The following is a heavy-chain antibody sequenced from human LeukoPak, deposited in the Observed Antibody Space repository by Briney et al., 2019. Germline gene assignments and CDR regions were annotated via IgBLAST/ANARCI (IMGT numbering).Heavy chain of an antibody. D-gene: IGHD3-10*01. CDR1: GGSISSGGYS. J-gene: IGHJ6*01. V-gene: IGHV4-30-2*01. Sequence: PSETLSLICAVSGGSISSGGYSWSWLRQPPGKALEWIGYMHHSGSPYYNPSLKSRVTISEDRSKNQFSLKLSSVTAADTAVYYCARVDYFGSGSHSGYYYYGMDVWGQGTTVTVSS. CDR2: MHHSGSP. CDR3: ARVDYFGSGSHSGYYYYGMDV.